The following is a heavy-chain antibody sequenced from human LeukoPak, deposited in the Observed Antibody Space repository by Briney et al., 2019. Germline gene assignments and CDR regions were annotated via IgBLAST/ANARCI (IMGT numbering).Heavy chain of an antibody. CDR2: INQDGGEK. CDR3: ARGWGGSGSYYNEGPLDY. D-gene: IGHD3-10*01. J-gene: IGHJ4*02. V-gene: IGHV3-7*01. CDR1: GFTFSSYG. Sequence: PGGSLRLSCAASGFTFSSYGMHWVRQAPGMGLEWVANINQDGGEKYYVDSVKGRSIISRDNAKNSLYLQMNNLRAEDTAVYYCARGWGGSGSYYNEGPLDYWGQGTMVTVSS.